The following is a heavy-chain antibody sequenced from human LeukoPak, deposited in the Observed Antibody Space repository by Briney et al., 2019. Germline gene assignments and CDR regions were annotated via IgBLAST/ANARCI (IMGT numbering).Heavy chain of an antibody. CDR2: TYYRSKWST. V-gene: IGHV6-1*01. CDR1: GDSVSDNGAA. J-gene: IGHJ4*02. Sequence: SQTLSLTCAISGDSVSDNGAAWNWIRQSPSRGLEWLGRTYYRSKWSTDYALFVKSRITISADTSKNQFSLQLNSVNPEDTAVYYCAERFGGRVRSWGQGTLVTVSS. CDR3: AERFGGRVRS. D-gene: IGHD2-15*01.